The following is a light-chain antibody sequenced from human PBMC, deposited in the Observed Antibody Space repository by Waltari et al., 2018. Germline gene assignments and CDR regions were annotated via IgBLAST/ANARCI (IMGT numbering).Light chain of an antibody. J-gene: IGKJ4*01. CDR2: AAS. V-gene: IGKV1-39*01. CDR1: PSITIY. CDR3: QQSYSALT. Sequence: DIQMTQSPSSLSASVGDRVTITCRASPSITIYLNWYQHKPGKAPKLLIYAASSLQGGVPTRFSGSGSGTDFNLTISTLQPEDFATYYCQQSYSALTFGGGTKVEIK.